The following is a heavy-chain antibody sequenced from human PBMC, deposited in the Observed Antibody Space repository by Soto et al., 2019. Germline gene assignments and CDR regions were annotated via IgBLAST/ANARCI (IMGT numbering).Heavy chain of an antibody. V-gene: IGHV4-39*01. CDR1: GGFISSSSSY. J-gene: IGHJ4*02. CDR3: ARLLTPAFGRDYFDR. D-gene: IGHD3-10*01. Sequence: QLQLQESGPGLVKPSETLSLTCTVAGGFISSSSSYWGWLRQSPGKALEWIANIHSGGTTYYNSSLKSRVIISVDTSKDQFSLWMSSVTAADAAVYYCARLLTPAFGRDYFDRWGQGTLVIVSS. CDR2: IHSGGTT.